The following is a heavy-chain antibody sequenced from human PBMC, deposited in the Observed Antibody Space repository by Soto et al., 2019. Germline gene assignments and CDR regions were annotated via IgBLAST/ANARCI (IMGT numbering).Heavy chain of an antibody. D-gene: IGHD2-2*01. J-gene: IGHJ6*03. V-gene: IGHV4-59*01. Sequence: SETLSLTCTVSGGSISSYYWSWIRQPPGKGLEWIGYIYYSGSTNYNPSLKSRVTISVDTSKNQFSLKLSSVTAADTAVYYCARGVVPAATSGLGTGVYYYYYMDVWGKGTTVTVSS. CDR2: IYYSGST. CDR3: ARGVVPAATSGLGTGVYYYYYMDV. CDR1: GGSISSYY.